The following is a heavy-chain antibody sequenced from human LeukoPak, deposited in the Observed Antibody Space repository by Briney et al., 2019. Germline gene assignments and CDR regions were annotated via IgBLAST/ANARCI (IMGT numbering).Heavy chain of an antibody. Sequence: PGGSLRLSCAASGFTFSSYAMHWVRQAPGKGLEYVSAISSNGGSTYYANSVKGRFTISRDNSKNTLYLQMGSLRAEDMAVYYCARGCTYYDFWSGYCPDANGMDVWGQGTTVTVSS. CDR3: ARGCTYYDFWSGYCPDANGMDV. CDR1: GFTFSSYA. CDR2: ISSNGGST. J-gene: IGHJ6*02. D-gene: IGHD3-3*01. V-gene: IGHV3-64*01.